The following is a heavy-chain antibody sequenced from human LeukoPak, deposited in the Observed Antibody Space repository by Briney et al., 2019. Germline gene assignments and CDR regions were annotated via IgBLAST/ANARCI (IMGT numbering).Heavy chain of an antibody. CDR1: GYTFTSYD. V-gene: IGHV1-8*03. Sequence: GASVKVSCKASGYTFTSYDINWVRQATGQGLEWMGWMNPNSGNTGYAQKFQGRVTITRNTSISTAYMELSSLGSEDTAVYYCARDRVDNWNSFDPWGQGTLVTVSS. CDR2: MNPNSGNT. J-gene: IGHJ5*02. D-gene: IGHD1-20*01. CDR3: ARDRVDNWNSFDP.